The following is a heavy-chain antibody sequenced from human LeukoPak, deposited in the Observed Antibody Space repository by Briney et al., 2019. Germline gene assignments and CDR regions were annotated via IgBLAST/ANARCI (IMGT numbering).Heavy chain of an antibody. D-gene: IGHD4-11*01. Sequence: SETLSLTCTVSGGSISSYYWSWNRQPPGKGLEWIGYIYYSGSTNYNPSLKSRVTISVDTSKNQFSLKLSSVTAADTAVYYCARGISTVANYYYYGMDVWGQGTTVTVSS. CDR1: GGSISSYY. CDR2: IYYSGST. J-gene: IGHJ6*02. V-gene: IGHV4-59*01. CDR3: ARGISTVANYYYYGMDV.